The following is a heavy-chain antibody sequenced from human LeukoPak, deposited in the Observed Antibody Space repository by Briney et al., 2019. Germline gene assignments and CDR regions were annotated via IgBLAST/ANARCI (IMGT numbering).Heavy chain of an antibody. D-gene: IGHD5-18*01. V-gene: IGHV4-59*01. CDR2: IYHSGST. J-gene: IGHJ4*02. CDR1: GGSINNYY. Sequence: PSETLSLTCTVSGGSINNYYWSWIRQPPEKGLEWIGYIYHSGSTNYNPSLKSRVTISVDTSKNQFSLKLISVTAADTAVYHCARALREYSYGPFDYWGQGTLVTVSS. CDR3: ARALREYSYGPFDY.